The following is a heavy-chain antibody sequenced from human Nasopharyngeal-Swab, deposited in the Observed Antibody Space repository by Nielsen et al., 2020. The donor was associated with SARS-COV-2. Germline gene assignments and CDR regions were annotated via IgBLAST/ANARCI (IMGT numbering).Heavy chain of an antibody. CDR3: ARGIVRIAARPRGNWFDP. V-gene: IGHV4-39*07. CDR2: IYYSGST. D-gene: IGHD6-6*01. Sequence: WIRQPPGKGLEWIGSIYYSGSTYYNPSLKSRVAISLETSKTQFSLKLNSVTAADTAVYYCARGIVRIAARPRGNWFDPWGQGTLVTVSS. J-gene: IGHJ5*02.